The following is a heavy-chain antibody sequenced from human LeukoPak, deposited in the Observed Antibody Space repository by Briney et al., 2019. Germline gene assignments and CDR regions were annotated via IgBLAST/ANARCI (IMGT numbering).Heavy chain of an antibody. Sequence: ASVKVSCKVSGYTLTELSMHWVRQAPGEGLEWMGGFDPEDGETIYAQKFQGRVTMTEDTPTDTAYMELSSLRSEDTAVYHCATSSIHSVWFDPWGQGTLVTVSS. V-gene: IGHV1-24*01. CDR3: ATSSIHSVWFDP. J-gene: IGHJ5*02. D-gene: IGHD5-18*01. CDR1: GYTLTELS. CDR2: FDPEDGET.